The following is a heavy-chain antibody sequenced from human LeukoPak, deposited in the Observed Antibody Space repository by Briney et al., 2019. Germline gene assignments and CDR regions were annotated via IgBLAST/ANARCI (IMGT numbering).Heavy chain of an antibody. D-gene: IGHD2-2*01. CDR3: AKDLVVPAYRVRGAFDI. V-gene: IGHV3-23*01. CDR1: GFNFSSCW. CDR2: ISGSGGST. Sequence: GGSLRLSCAASGFNFSSCWMHWVRQAPGKGLEWVSAISGSGGSTYYADSVKGRFTISRDNSKNTLYLQMNSLRAEDTAVYYCAKDLVVPAYRVRGAFDIWGQGTMVTVSS. J-gene: IGHJ3*02.